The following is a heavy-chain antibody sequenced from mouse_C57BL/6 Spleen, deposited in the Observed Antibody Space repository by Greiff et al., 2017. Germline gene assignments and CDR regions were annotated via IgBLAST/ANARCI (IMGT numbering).Heavy chain of an antibody. CDR1: GFSLTSYG. Sequence: VQRVESGPGLVQPSQSLSITCTVSGFSLTSYGVHWVRQPPGKGLEWLGVIWSGGSTDYNAAFISRLSISKDNSKSQVFFKMNSLQADDTAIYYCAKTLNWDVGYFDVWGTGTTVTVSS. CDR3: AKTLNWDVGYFDV. D-gene: IGHD4-1*01. V-gene: IGHV2-4*01. J-gene: IGHJ1*03. CDR2: IWSGGST.